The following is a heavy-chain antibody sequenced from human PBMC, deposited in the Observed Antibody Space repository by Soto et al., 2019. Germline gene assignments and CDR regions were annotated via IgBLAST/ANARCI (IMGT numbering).Heavy chain of an antibody. D-gene: IGHD6-19*01. V-gene: IGHV3-7*03. CDR3: ARHFRRSGWYFFDY. CDR1: GFTFISSF. J-gene: IGHJ4*02. Sequence: GGSLRLSCVASGFTFISSFMGWVRQAPGKGLEWVANINQDGGGTYYVDSVDVRFTFSRDNAKDSLYLQMNSLRGEATAVYYCARHFRRSGWYFFDYWGQGTRGSVSS. CDR2: INQDGGGT.